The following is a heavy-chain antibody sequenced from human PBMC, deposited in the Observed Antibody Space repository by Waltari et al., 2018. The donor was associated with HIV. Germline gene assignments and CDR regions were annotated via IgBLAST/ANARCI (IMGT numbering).Heavy chain of an antibody. J-gene: IGHJ5*02. CDR1: GGSISSGSYH. D-gene: IGHD5-12*01. V-gene: IGHV4-61*02. CDR2: LYTSGST. Sequence: QVQLQESGPGLVKPSQTLSLTCTVSGGSISSGSYHWSWIRQPAGKGLGGVGRLYTSGSTDYNPSLKSRATISGDTSKNQFSLKLSSVTAADTAVYYCARAVVGGYDLGNNWFDPWGQGTLVTVSS. CDR3: ARAVVGGYDLGNNWFDP.